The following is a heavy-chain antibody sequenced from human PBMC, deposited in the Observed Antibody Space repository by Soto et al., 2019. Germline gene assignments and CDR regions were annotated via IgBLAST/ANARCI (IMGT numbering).Heavy chain of an antibody. J-gene: IGHJ4*02. CDR1: GFIFSSYG. CDR3: ATLEDYYDTSGYSPADY. Sequence: AGGSLRLSCVASGFIFSSYGMHWVRQAPGKGLEWVAFISYDGSKKYYSDSVMGRFTFSRDNSKNTLYLQMNSLRAEDTAVYYYATLEDYYDTSGYSPADYWGQGTLVTVSS. V-gene: IGHV3-30*03. CDR2: ISYDGSKK. D-gene: IGHD3-22*01.